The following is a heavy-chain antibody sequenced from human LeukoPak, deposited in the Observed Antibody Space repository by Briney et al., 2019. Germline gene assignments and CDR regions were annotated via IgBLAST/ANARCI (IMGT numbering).Heavy chain of an antibody. J-gene: IGHJ4*02. CDR1: GFPFSSYA. D-gene: IGHD1-14*01. CDR3: ARLGESTTDFDY. CDR2: ISGSGSNT. V-gene: IGHV3-23*01. Sequence: PGGSLRLSCAVFGFPFSSYAMSWVRQAPGKGLEWVSFISGSGSNTYYSDSVKGRFAISRDNVKNSLYLQMNSLRAEDTAVYYCARLGESTTDFDYWGQGTLVTVSS.